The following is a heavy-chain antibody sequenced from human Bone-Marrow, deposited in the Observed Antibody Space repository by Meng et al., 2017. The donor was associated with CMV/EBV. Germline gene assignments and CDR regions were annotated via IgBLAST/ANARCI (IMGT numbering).Heavy chain of an antibody. Sequence: ASVKVSCKASGYTFTSYYMHWVRQAPGQGFEWMGWINTDGGDTKFAQKFQGRVTMITDTSISTAYMELRRLRSDDTAVYYCARDGHLGGFDAFDIWGQGTLVTVSS. CDR2: INTDGGDT. CDR3: ARDGHLGGFDAFDI. V-gene: IGHV1-2*02. CDR1: GYTFTSYY. D-gene: IGHD3-16*01. J-gene: IGHJ3*02.